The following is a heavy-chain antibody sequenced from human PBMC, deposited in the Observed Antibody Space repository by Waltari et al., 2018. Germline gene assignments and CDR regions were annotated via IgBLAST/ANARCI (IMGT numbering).Heavy chain of an antibody. CDR3: ARADWGYDSSGYYWGYYYGMDV. J-gene: IGHJ6*02. CDR2: IYHSGST. V-gene: IGHV4-4*02. D-gene: IGHD3-22*01. CDR1: GGPISSSNW. Sequence: QVQLQESGPGLVKPSGTLSLTCAVSGGPISSSNWWRWVRQPPGKGLEWIGEIYHSGSTNYNPSLKSRVTISVDKSKNQFSLKLSSVTAADTAVYYCARADWGYDSSGYYWGYYYGMDVWGQGTTVTVSS.